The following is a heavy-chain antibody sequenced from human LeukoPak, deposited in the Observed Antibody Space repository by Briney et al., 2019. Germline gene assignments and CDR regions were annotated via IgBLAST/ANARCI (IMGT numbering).Heavy chain of an antibody. J-gene: IGHJ4*02. V-gene: IGHV4-39*01. CDR3: ARLSSGVHPDY. Sequence: SETLSLTCTVSGGSISSSTYYWGWIRQPPWKGLEWIATFYYSGITYYNPSLRSRVTMSVDTSKNQFSLKVSSVTAADTAVYYCARLSSGVHPDYWGQGTLVTVSS. CDR2: FYYSGIT. D-gene: IGHD3-10*01. CDR1: GGSISSSTYY.